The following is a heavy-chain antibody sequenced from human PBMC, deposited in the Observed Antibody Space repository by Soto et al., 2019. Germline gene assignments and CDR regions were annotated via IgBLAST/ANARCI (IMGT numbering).Heavy chain of an antibody. CDR3: ARDWGVYDSDIRTHIPHLDS. V-gene: IGHV3-48*02. D-gene: IGHD3-22*01. CDR2: ISIGSSTI. CDR1: GLNFSSNG. J-gene: IGHJ4*02. Sequence: GSLRLSCEASGLNFSSNGMKWVRQDQGKGLEWVSFISIGSSTINYADSVRGRFTISRDNAKNSLYLQMNSLRDEDTAVYYCARDWGVYDSDIRTHIPHLDSWGQGTLVTVSS.